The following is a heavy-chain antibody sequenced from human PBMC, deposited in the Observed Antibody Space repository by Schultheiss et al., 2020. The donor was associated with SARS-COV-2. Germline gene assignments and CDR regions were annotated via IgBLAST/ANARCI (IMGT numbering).Heavy chain of an antibody. Sequence: SQTLSLTCAVYGGSFSGYYWSWIRQPPGKGLEWIGRIYTSGSTNYNPSLKSRVTMSVDTSKNQFSLKLSSVTAADTAVYYCAREMGHYDFWSGFRYYYYYMDVWGKGTTVTVSS. J-gene: IGHJ6*03. CDR3: AREMGHYDFWSGFRYYYYYMDV. CDR1: GGSFSGYY. D-gene: IGHD3-3*01. CDR2: IYTSGST. V-gene: IGHV4-4*07.